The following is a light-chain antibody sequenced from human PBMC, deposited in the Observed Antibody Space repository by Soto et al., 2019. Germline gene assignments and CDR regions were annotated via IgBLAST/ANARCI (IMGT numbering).Light chain of an antibody. CDR3: QQRNDWPLS. CDR2: DAS. CDR1: QSVSNY. Sequence: EIMLTQSTATLSLSPGERATLSCRASQSVSNYLAWYQHKPGRAPRLLIYDASTRATGIPARVSGRGSGTDVTLTISSLEPEDFAVYYCQQRNDWPLSLGGGTKVEIK. V-gene: IGKV3-11*01. J-gene: IGKJ4*01.